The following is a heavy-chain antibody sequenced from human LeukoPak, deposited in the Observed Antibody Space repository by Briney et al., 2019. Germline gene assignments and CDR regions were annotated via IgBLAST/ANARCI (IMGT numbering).Heavy chain of an antibody. CDR1: GFTFSNYE. Sequence: PGGSLRLSCAASGFTFSNYEMNWVRQAPGKGLEWVSYISRSGGSSIYYSDSGKSLITISRDNAKNSLYLKMNSLRAEDTAVYYCARDSSGWYYFDYWGQGILVTVSS. V-gene: IGHV3-48*03. CDR3: ARDSSGWYYFDY. CDR2: ISRSGGSSI. J-gene: IGHJ4*02. D-gene: IGHD6-19*01.